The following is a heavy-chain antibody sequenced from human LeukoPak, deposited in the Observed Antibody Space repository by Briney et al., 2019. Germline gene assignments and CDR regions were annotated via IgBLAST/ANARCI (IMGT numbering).Heavy chain of an antibody. J-gene: IGHJ4*02. CDR2: IYATGST. CDR3: ARQGYTASYYFLDF. CDR1: GDFIRIYW. Sequence: KTSETLSPTCDVSGDFIRIYWWGWVRQPAGKGLEWIGRIYATGSTKFNPSLKSRLTMSMDTSTNQLSLKLSLKLTSVTAADTAVYFCARQGYTASYYFLDFWSQGTLVTVSP. D-gene: IGHD1-26*01. V-gene: IGHV4-4*07.